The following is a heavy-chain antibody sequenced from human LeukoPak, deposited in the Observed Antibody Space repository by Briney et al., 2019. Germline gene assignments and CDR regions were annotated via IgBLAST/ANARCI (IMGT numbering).Heavy chain of an antibody. CDR2: ISYDGSNK. D-gene: IGHD3-22*01. J-gene: IGHJ6*02. Sequence: GGSLRLSCAASGFTFSSYAMHWVRQAPGKGLEWVAVISYDGSNKYYAGSVKGRFTISRDNSKNTLYLQMNSLRAEDTAVYYCARVRDYYDSSGYGFQEYIGDYGMDVWGQGTTVTVSS. V-gene: IGHV3-30-3*01. CDR3: ARVRDYYDSSGYGFQEYIGDYGMDV. CDR1: GFTFSSYA.